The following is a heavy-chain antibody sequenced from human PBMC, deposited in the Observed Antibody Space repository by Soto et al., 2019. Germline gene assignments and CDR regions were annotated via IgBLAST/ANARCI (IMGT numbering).Heavy chain of an antibody. D-gene: IGHD1-1*01. CDR2: IIPIFGTA. J-gene: IGHJ4*02. CDR1: GGTFSSYA. CDR3: ARDPENWNYFDY. Sequence: SVKVSWKASGGTFSSYAISWVRQAPGQGLEWMGGIIPIFGTANYAQKFQGRVTITADKSTSTAYMELSSLRSEDTAVYYCARDPENWNYFDYWGQGTLVTVSS. V-gene: IGHV1-69*06.